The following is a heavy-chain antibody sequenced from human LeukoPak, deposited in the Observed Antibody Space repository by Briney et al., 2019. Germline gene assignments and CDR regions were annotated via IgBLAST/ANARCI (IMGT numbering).Heavy chain of an antibody. D-gene: IGHD3-10*01. CDR1: GYTFTSYD. CDR2: MNPNSGNT. CDR3: ARGIGELFPKGDDY. J-gene: IGHJ4*02. Sequence: ASVKVSCKASGYTFTSYDINWVRQATGQGLEWMGWMNPNSGNTGYAQKFQGRVTMTRNTSISTAYMELSSLRSEDTAVYYCARGIGELFPKGDDYWGQGTLVTVSS. V-gene: IGHV1-8*01.